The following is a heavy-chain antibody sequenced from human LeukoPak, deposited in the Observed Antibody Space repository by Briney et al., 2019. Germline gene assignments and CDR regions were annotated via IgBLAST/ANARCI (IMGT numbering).Heavy chain of an antibody. Sequence: PGGSLRLPCAASGFTFSSYSMNWVRQAPGKGLEWASSISSSSSYIYYADSVKGRFTISRDNAKNSLYLQMNSLRAEDTAVYYCARSPGIAAAGTSDFDYWGQGTLVTVSS. CDR3: ARSPGIAAAGTSDFDY. J-gene: IGHJ4*02. V-gene: IGHV3-21*01. D-gene: IGHD6-13*01. CDR2: ISSSSSYI. CDR1: GFTFSSYS.